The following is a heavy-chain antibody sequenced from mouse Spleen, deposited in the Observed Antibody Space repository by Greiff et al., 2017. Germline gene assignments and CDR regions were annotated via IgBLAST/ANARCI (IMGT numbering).Heavy chain of an antibody. V-gene: IGHV1-53*01. J-gene: IGHJ2*01. D-gene: IGHD1-1*01. CDR3: ARGGSSPYFDY. CDR2: INPYNGGT. CDR1: GYTFTSYW. Sequence: QVQLQQPGTELVKPGASVKLSCKASGYTFTSYWMHWVKQRPGQGLEWIGNINPYNGGTSYNQKFKGKATLTVDKSSSTAYMELLSLTSEDSAVYYCARGGSSPYFDYWGQGTTLTVSS.